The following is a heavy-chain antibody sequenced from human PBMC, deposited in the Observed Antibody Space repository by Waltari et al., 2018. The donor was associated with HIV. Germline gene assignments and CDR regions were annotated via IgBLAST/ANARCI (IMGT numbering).Heavy chain of an antibody. D-gene: IGHD3-22*01. V-gene: IGHV4-39*01. J-gene: IGHJ4*02. CDR3: ARHQGYDSSGRAGGVDY. CDR2: IYYSGTT. Sequence: QLQLQESGPGLVKPSETLSLTCTVSGGSISSSSYYWGWIRQPPGKGLEWIGSIYYSGTTYYTPSLKSRVTISVDTSKNQFSLKLSSVTAADTAVYYCARHQGYDSSGRAGGVDYWGQGTLVTVSS. CDR1: GGSISSSSYY.